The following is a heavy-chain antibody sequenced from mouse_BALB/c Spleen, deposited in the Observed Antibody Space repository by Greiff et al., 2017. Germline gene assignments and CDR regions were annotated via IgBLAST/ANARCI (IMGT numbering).Heavy chain of an antibody. CDR3: ARYYDGNFYAMDY. V-gene: IGHV5-17*02. J-gene: IGHJ4*01. D-gene: IGHD2-3*01. Sequence: EVKLVESGGGLVQPGGSRKLSCAASGFTFSSFGMHWVRQAPEKGLEWVAYISSGSSTIYYADTVKGRFTISRDNPKNTLFLQMTSLRSEDTAMYYCARYYDGNFYAMDYWGQGTSVTVSS. CDR1: GFTFSSFG. CDR2: ISSGSSTI.